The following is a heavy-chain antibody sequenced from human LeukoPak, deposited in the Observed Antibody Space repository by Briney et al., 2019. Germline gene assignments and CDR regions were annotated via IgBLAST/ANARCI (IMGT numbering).Heavy chain of an antibody. V-gene: IGHV3-30*03. Sequence: GGSLRLSCAASGFTFSYYGLHWVRQGPGKGLEWVAVISYDGSNKYYADSVKGRFTISRDNSKNTLYLQMNSLRAEDTAVYYCATPPRGGTTVIYYWGQGTLVTVSS. CDR1: GFTFSYYG. CDR3: ATPPRGGTTVIYY. J-gene: IGHJ4*02. D-gene: IGHD4-17*01. CDR2: ISYDGSNK.